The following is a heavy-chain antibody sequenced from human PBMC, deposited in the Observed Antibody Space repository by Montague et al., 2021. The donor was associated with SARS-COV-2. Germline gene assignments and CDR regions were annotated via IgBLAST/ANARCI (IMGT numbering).Heavy chain of an antibody. CDR3: ARFPYYYDNWFDP. CDR1: GGSISSYY. CDR2: IYYSGST. J-gene: IGHJ5*02. D-gene: IGHD3-22*01. V-gene: IGHV4-59*08. Sequence: SETLSLTCTVSGGSISSYYWSWIRQPPGKGLEWIGYIYYSGSTYYSPSLKSRVTISVDTSKNQFSLKLSSVTAADTAVYYCARFPYYYDNWFDPWGQGTLVTVSS.